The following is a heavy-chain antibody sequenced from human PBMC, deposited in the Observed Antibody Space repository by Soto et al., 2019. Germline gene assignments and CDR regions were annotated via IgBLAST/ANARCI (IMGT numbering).Heavy chain of an antibody. J-gene: IGHJ6*02. V-gene: IGHV4-59*01. CDR2: MYYSGST. Sequence: SETLSLTRTVSGGSISYYYWSWIRQPPGKGLEWIGYMYYSGSTNYNPSLKSRVTISVDTSKKQFSLKLNSVTAADTAVYYCARGSGNYYYYGLDVWGLGTTVTVSS. D-gene: IGHD1-26*01. CDR3: ARGSGNYYYYGLDV. CDR1: GGSISYYY.